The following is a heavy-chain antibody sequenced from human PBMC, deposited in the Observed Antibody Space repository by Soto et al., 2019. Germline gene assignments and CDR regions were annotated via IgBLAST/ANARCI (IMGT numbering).Heavy chain of an antibody. CDR3: ARASRITIFVVVIPTTRQIRDAFDI. V-gene: IGHV1-2*04. Sequence: ASVKVSCKASGYTFTGYYMHWVRQAPGQGLEWMGWINPNSGGTNYAQKFQGWVTMTRDTSISTAYMELSRLRSDDTAVYYCARASRITIFVVVIPTTRQIRDAFDIWGQGTMITVSS. CDR2: INPNSGGT. D-gene: IGHD3-3*01. J-gene: IGHJ3*02. CDR1: GYTFTGYY.